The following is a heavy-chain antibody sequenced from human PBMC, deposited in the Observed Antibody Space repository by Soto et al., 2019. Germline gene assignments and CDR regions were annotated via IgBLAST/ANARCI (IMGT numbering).Heavy chain of an antibody. D-gene: IGHD3-22*01. CDR3: ARDRGDAYYYDSSVSYGMDV. CDR1: GGTFSSYA. J-gene: IGHJ6*02. Sequence: SVKVSCKASGGTFSSYAISWVRQAPGQGLELMGGIIPIFGTANYAQKFQGRVTITADESTSTAYMELSSLRSEDTAVYYCARDRGDAYYYDSSVSYGMDVWGQGTTVTVSS. CDR2: IIPIFGTA. V-gene: IGHV1-69*13.